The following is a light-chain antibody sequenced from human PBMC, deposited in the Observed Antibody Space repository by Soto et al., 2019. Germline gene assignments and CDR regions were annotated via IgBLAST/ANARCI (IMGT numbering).Light chain of an antibody. CDR2: LNSDGSH. CDR3: HTWGTGIQV. CDR1: SGHSSYA. J-gene: IGLJ2*01. Sequence: QLVLTQSPSASASLGASVKLTCTLSSGHSSYAIAWHQQQPEKGPRYLMKLNSDGSHSKGDGIPDRFSGSSSGAERYLTISSLQSEDEADYYCHTWGTGIQVFGGGTKVTVL. V-gene: IGLV4-69*01.